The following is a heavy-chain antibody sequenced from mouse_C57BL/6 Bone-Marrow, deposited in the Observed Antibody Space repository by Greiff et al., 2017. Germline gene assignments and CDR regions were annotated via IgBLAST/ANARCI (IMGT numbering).Heavy chain of an antibody. CDR2: IYPSDSET. V-gene: IGHV1-61*01. CDR1: GYTFTSYW. J-gene: IGHJ2*01. CDR3: ARAVVTTVYYFDY. Sequence: QVQLKQPGAELVRPGSSVKLSCKASGYTFTSYWMDWVKQRPGQGLEWIGNIYPSDSETHYNQKFKDKATLTVDKSSSTAYMQLSSLTSEDSAVYYCARAVVTTVYYFDYWGQGTTLTVSS. D-gene: IGHD2-2*01.